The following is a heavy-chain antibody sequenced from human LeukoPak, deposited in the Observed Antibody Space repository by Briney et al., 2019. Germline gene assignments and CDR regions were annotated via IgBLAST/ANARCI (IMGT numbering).Heavy chain of an antibody. Sequence: ASVKVSCKASGYTFTDNYIHWVRQAPGQGLEWMGWINPNSGGTNFAQKFQGRITMTRITSIRTAYMELSSLRSDDTAMYYCASVYSGFGLSQLDHWGQGTLVTVSS. CDR3: ASVYSGFGLSQLDH. D-gene: IGHD5-12*01. CDR1: GYTFTDNY. J-gene: IGHJ4*02. CDR2: INPNSGGT. V-gene: IGHV1-2*02.